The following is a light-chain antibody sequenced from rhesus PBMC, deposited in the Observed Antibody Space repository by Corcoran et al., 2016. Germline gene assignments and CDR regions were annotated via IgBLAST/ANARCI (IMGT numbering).Light chain of an antibody. V-gene: IGKV3-24*04. J-gene: IGKJ2*01. CDR3: LQLSNWPYS. Sequence: EIVMTQSPATLSLSPGERATLSCRASQSVGSSLAWYQQKPGQAPRLLIYGASSRATGIPDRFSGRGSGTYCTLTISSLGPEDVAVYYCLQLSNWPYSFGQGPKVEIK. CDR2: GAS. CDR1: QSVGSS.